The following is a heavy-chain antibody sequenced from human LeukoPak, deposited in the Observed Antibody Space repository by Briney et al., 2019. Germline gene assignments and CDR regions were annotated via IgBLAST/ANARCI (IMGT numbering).Heavy chain of an antibody. D-gene: IGHD4-17*01. Sequence: SSETLSLTCTVSGGSISSYYWSWIRQPPGKGLEWIGYIYYSGSTNYNPSLKSRVTISVDTSKNQFSLKLSSVTAADTAVYCCARALSYGDYSNWFDPWGQGTLVTVSS. CDR3: ARALSYGDYSNWFDP. V-gene: IGHV4-59*01. CDR1: GGSISSYY. CDR2: IYYSGST. J-gene: IGHJ5*02.